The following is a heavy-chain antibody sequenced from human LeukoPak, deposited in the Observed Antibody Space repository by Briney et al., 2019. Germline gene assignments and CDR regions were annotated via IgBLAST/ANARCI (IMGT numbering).Heavy chain of an antibody. D-gene: IGHD5-18*01. J-gene: IGHJ4*02. V-gene: IGHV3-49*04. Sequence: GGSLRLSCTASGFTFGDYAMSWVRQAPGKGLEWVGFIRSKAYGGTTEYAASVKGRFTISRDDSKSIAYLQMNSLKTEDTAVYYCTTDNLDTALDYWGQGTLGTVSS. CDR1: GFTFGDYA. CDR3: TTDNLDTALDY. CDR2: IRSKAYGGTT.